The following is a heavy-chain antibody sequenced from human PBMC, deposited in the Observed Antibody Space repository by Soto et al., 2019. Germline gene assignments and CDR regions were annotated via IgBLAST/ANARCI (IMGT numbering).Heavy chain of an antibody. J-gene: IGHJ4*02. CDR2: IYPGDSDT. CDR1: GXSFTIYW. CDR3: ARRYCSSTSCYGGYDY. Sequence: GESLKISCKGSGXSFTIYWIGWVRQMPGKGLEWMGIIYPGDSDTRYSPSFQGQVTISVDKSINTAYLQWSSLKASDTAMYYCARRYCSSTSCYGGYDYWGQGTPVTFSS. D-gene: IGHD2-2*01. V-gene: IGHV5-51*01.